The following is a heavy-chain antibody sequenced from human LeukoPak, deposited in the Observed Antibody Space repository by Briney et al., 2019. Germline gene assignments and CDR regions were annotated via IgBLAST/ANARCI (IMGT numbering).Heavy chain of an antibody. J-gene: IGHJ3*02. CDR3: ARMDGGYYYDSSGYWAAIDAFDI. Sequence: SETLSLTCTVSGGSISSYYWSWIRQPPGKGLEWIGYIYYSGSTNYNPSLKSRVTISVDTSKNQFSLKLSSATAADTAVYYCARMDGGYYYDSSGYWAAIDAFDIWGQGTMVTVSS. CDR1: GGSISSYY. D-gene: IGHD3-22*01. CDR2: IYYSGST. V-gene: IGHV4-59*01.